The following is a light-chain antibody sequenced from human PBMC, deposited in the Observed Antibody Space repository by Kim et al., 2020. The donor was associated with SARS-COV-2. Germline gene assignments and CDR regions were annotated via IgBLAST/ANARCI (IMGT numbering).Light chain of an antibody. V-gene: IGKV3-15*01. CDR1: QSVSSN. CDR3: QQYNNWPPLT. CDR2: GAS. J-gene: IGKJ4*01. Sequence: SQGERATRSCRASQSVSSNLAWYQQKPGQAPRLLIYGASTRATGIPARFSGSGSGTDFTLTINSLQSEDFAVYYCQQYNNWPPLTFGGGTKVDIK.